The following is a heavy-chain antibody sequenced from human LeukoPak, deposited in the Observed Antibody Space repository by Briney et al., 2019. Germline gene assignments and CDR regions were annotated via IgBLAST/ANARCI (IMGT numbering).Heavy chain of an antibody. CDR1: GFTLSSYE. D-gene: IGHD6-13*01. V-gene: IGHV3-48*03. CDR2: ISSSGSPI. CDR3: AGLQFSGSGAFDY. Sequence: PGGSLRLSCAASGFTLSSYEMNWVRQAPGKGLEWVSYISSSGSPIYYADSVKGPFTISRNNAKNSLYLQMNSLRAEDTAVYYCAGLQFSGSGAFDYWGQGTLVSVSS. J-gene: IGHJ4*02.